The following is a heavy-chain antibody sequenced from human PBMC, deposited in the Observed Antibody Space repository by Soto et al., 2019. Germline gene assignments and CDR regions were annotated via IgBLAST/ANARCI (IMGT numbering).Heavy chain of an antibody. Sequence: QVQLQQWGAGLLKPSETLSLTCAVYGGSFSGYYWSWIRQPPGKGLEWIGEINHSGSTNNNPSLKSRVTXSVDTSKNQXSLKLSSXXXXXXXXYXXXXXXXXXXXXXDXXGQGILVTVSS. CDR2: INHSGST. CDR3: XXXXXXXXXXXDX. V-gene: IGHV4-34*01. CDR1: GGSFSGYY. J-gene: IGHJ4*02.